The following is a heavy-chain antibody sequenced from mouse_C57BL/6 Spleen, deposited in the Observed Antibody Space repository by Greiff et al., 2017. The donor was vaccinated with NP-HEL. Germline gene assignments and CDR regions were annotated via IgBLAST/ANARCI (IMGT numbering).Heavy chain of an antibody. CDR1: GYSFTGYY. J-gene: IGHJ4*01. CDR2: INPSTGGT. V-gene: IGHV1-42*01. D-gene: IGHD2-1*01. Sequence: VQLQQSGPELVKPGASVKISCKASGYSFTGYYMNWVKQSPEKSLEWIGEINPSTGGTTYNQKFKAKATLTVDKSSSTAYMQLKSLTSEDSAVYYCARFDGNYGAMDYWGQGTSVTVSS. CDR3: ARFDGNYGAMDY.